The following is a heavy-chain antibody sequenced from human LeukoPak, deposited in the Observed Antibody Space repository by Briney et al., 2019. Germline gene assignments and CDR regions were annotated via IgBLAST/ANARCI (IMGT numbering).Heavy chain of an antibody. J-gene: IGHJ4*02. CDR3: ASRGTCLQSFDY. Sequence: PGGSLRLSCVASGLTFSNFGMSWVRQAPGKGLEWVSAISGSGDSTYYADSVKGRFTISRDNSKNTLYLQMNSLRAEDTAVYYCASRGTCLQSFDYWGQGTLVTVSS. CDR2: ISGSGDST. V-gene: IGHV3-23*01. D-gene: IGHD3-16*01. CDR1: GLTFSNFG.